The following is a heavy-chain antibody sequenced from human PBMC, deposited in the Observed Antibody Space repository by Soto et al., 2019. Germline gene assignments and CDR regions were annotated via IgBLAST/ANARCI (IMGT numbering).Heavy chain of an antibody. CDR3: ARAPAYDILTGYSPRYFDY. D-gene: IGHD3-9*01. J-gene: IGHJ4*02. Sequence: PSETLSLTCTVSGGSISSGGYYWSWIRQHPGKGLEWIGYIYYSGSTYYNPSLKSRVTISVDTSKNQFSLKLSSVTAADTAVYYCARAPAYDILTGYSPRYFDYWGQGTLVTVSS. CDR2: IYYSGST. CDR1: GGSISSGGYY. V-gene: IGHV4-31*03.